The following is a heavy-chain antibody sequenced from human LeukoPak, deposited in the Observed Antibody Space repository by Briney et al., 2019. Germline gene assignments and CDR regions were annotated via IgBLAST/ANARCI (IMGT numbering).Heavy chain of an antibody. CDR3: ARATDSSGYNPPDF. J-gene: IGHJ4*02. Sequence: GGSLRLSCAGSGFTFSSYSMNWVRQAPGKGLEWVSSISSSGSYIYSADSVKGRFTISRDNAKNSLYLQLNSLRAEDTAMYYCARATDSSGYNPPDFWGQGTLVTVSP. CDR2: ISSSGSYI. D-gene: IGHD3-22*01. V-gene: IGHV3-21*01. CDR1: GFTFSSYS.